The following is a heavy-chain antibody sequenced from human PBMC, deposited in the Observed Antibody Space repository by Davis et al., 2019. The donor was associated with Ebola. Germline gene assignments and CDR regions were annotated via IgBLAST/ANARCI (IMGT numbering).Heavy chain of an antibody. J-gene: IGHJ4*02. CDR1: GFTFSNAW. V-gene: IGHV3-15*01. Sequence: GESLKISCAASGFTFSNAWMSWVRQAPGKGLEWVGRIKSKTDGGTTDYAAPVKGRFTISRDDSKNTLYLQMNSLKTEDTAVYYCTTGITGTGGLDWGQGTLVTVSS. CDR2: IKSKTDGGTT. CDR3: TTGITGTGGLD. D-gene: IGHD1-7*01.